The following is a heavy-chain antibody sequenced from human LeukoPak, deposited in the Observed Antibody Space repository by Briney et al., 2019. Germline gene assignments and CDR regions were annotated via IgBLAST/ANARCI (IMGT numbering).Heavy chain of an antibody. D-gene: IGHD6-19*01. V-gene: IGHV4-34*01. Sequence: SETLSLTCAVYGGSFSGYYWSWIRQPPGKGLEWIGEINHSGSTNYNPSLKSRVTISVDTSKNQFSLKLSSVTAADSAVYYCARGLEGSGRPFDYWGQGTLVTVSS. CDR3: ARGLEGSGRPFDY. CDR1: GGSFSGYY. J-gene: IGHJ4*02. CDR2: INHSGST.